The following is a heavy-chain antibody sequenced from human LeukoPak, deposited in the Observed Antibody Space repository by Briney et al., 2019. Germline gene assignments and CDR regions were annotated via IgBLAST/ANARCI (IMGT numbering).Heavy chain of an antibody. CDR1: GFTFSSYV. Sequence: GGSLRLSCAASGFTFSSYVMHWVRQVSGKGLEWVAVISYDASDKYYADSVRGRFTISRDNSKNTLYLQMNSLRAEDTAVYYCARDLIRAIYDSSGYKDYWGQGTLVTVSS. CDR2: ISYDASDK. V-gene: IGHV3-30-3*01. CDR3: ARDLIRAIYDSSGYKDY. D-gene: IGHD3-22*01. J-gene: IGHJ4*02.